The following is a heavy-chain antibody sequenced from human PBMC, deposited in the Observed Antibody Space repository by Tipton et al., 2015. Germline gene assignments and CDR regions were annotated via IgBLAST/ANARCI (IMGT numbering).Heavy chain of an antibody. Sequence: GSLRLSCAASGFTFSSNWMSWVRQAPGKGLEWVANIKEDGSEKFYVDSVKGRFTISRDNAKNSLYLQMNSLRAEDTAVYYCARDHGGNTDYWGQGTLVTVSS. CDR1: GFTFSSNW. J-gene: IGHJ4*02. CDR2: IKEDGSEK. D-gene: IGHD4-23*01. CDR3: ARDHGGNTDY. V-gene: IGHV3-7*03.